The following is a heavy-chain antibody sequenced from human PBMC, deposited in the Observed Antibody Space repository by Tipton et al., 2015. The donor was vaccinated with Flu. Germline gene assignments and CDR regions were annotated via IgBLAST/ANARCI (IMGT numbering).Heavy chain of an antibody. J-gene: IGHJ4*02. Sequence: LRLSCTVSGGGIGTTTYYWGWIRQPPGKGLEWIQSMNFIGSTYYNPSLKSRVTMSIDTFENQISLRLTSVAAADTAVYYCATPDHWGQGTLVTVSS. V-gene: IGHV4-39*01. CDR3: ATPDH. CDR2: MNFIGST. CDR1: GGGIGTTTYY.